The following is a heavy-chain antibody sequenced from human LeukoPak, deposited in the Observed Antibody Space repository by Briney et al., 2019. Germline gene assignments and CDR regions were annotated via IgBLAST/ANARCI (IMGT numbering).Heavy chain of an antibody. D-gene: IGHD6-6*01. CDR2: IWPDGSIK. Sequence: GRSLRLSCTASGFPFSSYGMHWVRQGPGKGLVWVTVIWPDGSIKYYADSVKGRFTVSRDNSKNTLYLQMNSLRAEDTAVYYCAKDAPRYSSPYYFDYWGQGTLVTVSS. V-gene: IGHV3-33*06. CDR1: GFPFSSYG. J-gene: IGHJ4*02. CDR3: AKDAPRYSSPYYFDY.